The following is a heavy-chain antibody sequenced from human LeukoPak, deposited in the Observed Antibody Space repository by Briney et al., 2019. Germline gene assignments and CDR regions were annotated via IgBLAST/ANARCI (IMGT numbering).Heavy chain of an antibody. J-gene: IGHJ4*02. CDR3: AKRGIVIRAVIIIGFHKEAYYFDY. D-gene: IGHD3-10*01. CDR1: GITLSNYG. Sequence: GGSLRLSCVVSGITLSNYGMSWVRQAPGKGLEWVSGISERGGSTNYADSVTGRFIISRDASKNTVYLQMNSLRVEDTAVYFCAKRGIVIRAVIIIGFHKEAYYFDYWGQGILVTVSS. CDR2: ISERGGST. V-gene: IGHV3-23*01.